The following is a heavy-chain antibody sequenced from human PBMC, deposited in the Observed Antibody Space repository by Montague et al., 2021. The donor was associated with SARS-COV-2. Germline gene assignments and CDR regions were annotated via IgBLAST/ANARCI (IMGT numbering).Heavy chain of an antibody. CDR1: GFSLSTSGMC. J-gene: IGHJ5*02. CDR3: ARIRVAAAGSSFDP. D-gene: IGHD6-13*01. V-gene: IGHV2-70*11. CDR2: IDWDDDK. Sequence: PALVKPTQTLTLTCTFSGFSLSTSGMCVSWIRQPPGKALEWLARIDWDDDKYYSTSLKTRLTISKDTSKNQVVLTMTNMDPVDTATYYCARIRVAAAGSSFDPWGQGTPVTVSS.